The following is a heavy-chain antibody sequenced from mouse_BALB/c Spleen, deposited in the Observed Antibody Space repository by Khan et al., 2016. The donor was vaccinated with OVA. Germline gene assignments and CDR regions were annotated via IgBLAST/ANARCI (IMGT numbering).Heavy chain of an antibody. Sequence: EVELVESGGDLVKPGGSLKLSCAASGFTFSSYSMSWVHQTPDKRLEWVATISSGGDYTYYPDSVKGRFTISRDNAKNTLYLQMSSLKSEDTAMDYWASHLTGSFAYWGQGTLVTVSA. CDR2: ISSGGDYT. V-gene: IGHV5-6*01. CDR3: ASHLTGSFAY. CDR1: GFTFSSYS. J-gene: IGHJ3*01. D-gene: IGHD4-1*01.